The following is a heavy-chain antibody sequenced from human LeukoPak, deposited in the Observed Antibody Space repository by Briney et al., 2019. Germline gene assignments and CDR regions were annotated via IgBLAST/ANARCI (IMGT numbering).Heavy chain of an antibody. CDR3: ARGQLWQTGWFDP. V-gene: IGHV3-48*03. J-gene: IGHJ5*02. CDR1: GFTFSSYE. Sequence: GGSLRLSCTASGFTFSSYEMNWVRQAPGKGVEWVSHISSSGTIIYHADSVKGRFTISRDNAKNSLYLQMNSLRAEDTAVYYCARGQLWQTGWFDPWGQGTLVTVSS. D-gene: IGHD5-18*01. CDR2: ISSSGTII.